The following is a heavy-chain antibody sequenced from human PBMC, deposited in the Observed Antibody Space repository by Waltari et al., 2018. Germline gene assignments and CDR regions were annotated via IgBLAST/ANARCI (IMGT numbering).Heavy chain of an antibody. J-gene: IGHJ4*02. D-gene: IGHD3-16*02. CDR2: IRYDGSNK. CDR3: AKDREYIWGSYRYTGDY. CDR1: GFTFSSSG. Sequence: QVQLVESGGGVVQPGGSLRLSCAAAGFTFSSSGKHWVRPATGKGLEWVAFIRYDGSNKYYADSVKGRFTISRDNSKNTLYLQMNSLRAEDTAVYYCAKDREYIWGSYRYTGDYWGQGTLVTVSS. V-gene: IGHV3-30*02.